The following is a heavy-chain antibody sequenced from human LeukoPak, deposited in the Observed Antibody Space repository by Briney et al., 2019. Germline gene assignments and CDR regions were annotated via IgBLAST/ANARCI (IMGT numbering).Heavy chain of an antibody. J-gene: IGHJ4*02. D-gene: IGHD5-12*01. CDR1: GGSFTNYA. V-gene: IGHV1-69*05. Sequence: SVKVSCKASGGSFTNYAVTWVRQAPGQGLEWMGGFIPILDTTNYAPNFQGRVTITTDESSTTAYMELSSLKWEDTALYYCARSNDYDYHFNYWGQGTLVTVSS. CDR2: FIPILDTT. CDR3: ARSNDYDYHFNY.